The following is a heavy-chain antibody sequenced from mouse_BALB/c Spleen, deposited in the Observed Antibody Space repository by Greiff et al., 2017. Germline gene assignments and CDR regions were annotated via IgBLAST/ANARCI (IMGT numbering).Heavy chain of an antibody. D-gene: IGHD4-1*01. CDR3: ARRTGTLYYFDY. CDR1: GYTFTSYN. J-gene: IGHJ2*01. V-gene: IGHV1-12*01. CDR2: IYPGNGDT. Sequence: QVQLQQPGAELVKPGASVKMSCKASGYTFTSYNMHWVKQTPGQGLEWIGAIYPGNGDTSYNQKFKGKATLTADKSSSTAYMQLSSLTSEDSAVYYCARRTGTLYYFDYWGQGTTLTVSS.